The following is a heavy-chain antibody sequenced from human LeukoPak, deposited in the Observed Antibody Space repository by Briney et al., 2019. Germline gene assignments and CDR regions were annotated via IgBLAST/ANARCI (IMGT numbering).Heavy chain of an antibody. V-gene: IGHV3-30*03. CDR3: AYRNNFEY. Sequence: GGSLRLSCAASGFTVSSNYMSWVRQAPGKGLEWVAVLSYDGSNKYYADSVKGRFTISRDDAKRTVDLQMDNLRAEDTAIYYCAYRNNFEYWGQGALVTVSS. D-gene: IGHD1-26*01. J-gene: IGHJ4*02. CDR1: GFTVSSNY. CDR2: LSYDGSNK.